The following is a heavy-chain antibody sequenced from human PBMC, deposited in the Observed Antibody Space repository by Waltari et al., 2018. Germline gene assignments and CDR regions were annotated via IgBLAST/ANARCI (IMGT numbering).Heavy chain of an antibody. CDR1: GGPFHDFF. D-gene: IGHD2-2*01. J-gene: IGHJ6*03. V-gene: IGHV4-34*01. Sequence: QVRIDQWGTGLLKPSETLSLSCAVYGGPFHDFFWAWVRQAPGKGLGWLGEINQRGKTHSTRSRKVRVPLSVDRSRGQFSLSLRSVTAADTAVYYCARRNYCSSVTCYFDATSYYYYYMDVWGKGTALIVSS. CDR2: INQRGKT. CDR3: ARRNYCSSVTCYFDATSYYYYYMDV.